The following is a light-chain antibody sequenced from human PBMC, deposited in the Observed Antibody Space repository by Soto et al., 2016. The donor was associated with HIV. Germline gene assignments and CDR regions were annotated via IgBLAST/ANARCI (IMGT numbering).Light chain of an antibody. CDR1: QSVSVW. J-gene: IGKJ1*01. V-gene: IGKV1-5*03. CDR2: KTS. CDR3: QQYNTVPWT. Sequence: DIQMTQFPSTLSASIGDRVTITCQASQSVSVWLAWYQQKPGKAPSLLIFKTSTLEIGVPSRFSGSGSGTDFTLTLSSVQPDDVGTYYCQQYNTVPWTFGQGTKLEMK.